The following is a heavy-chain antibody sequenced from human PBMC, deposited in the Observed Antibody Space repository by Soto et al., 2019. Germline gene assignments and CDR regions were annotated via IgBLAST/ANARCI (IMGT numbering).Heavy chain of an antibody. V-gene: IGHV3-21*01. CDR3: ARVPVSYGLDWTYYYYMDV. CDR1: GFTFSSYS. CDR2: ISSSSSYI. D-gene: IGHD1-26*01. Sequence: GGSLRLSCAASGFTFSSYSMNWVRQAPGKGLELVSSISSSSSYIYYADSVKGRFTISRDNAKNSLYLQMNSLRAEDTAVYYCARVPVSYGLDWTYYYYMDVWGKGTTVTVSS. J-gene: IGHJ6*03.